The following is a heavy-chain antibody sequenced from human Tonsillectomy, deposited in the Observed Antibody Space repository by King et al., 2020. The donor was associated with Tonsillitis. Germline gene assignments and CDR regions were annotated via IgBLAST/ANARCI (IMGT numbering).Heavy chain of an antibody. V-gene: IGHV3-30*18. Sequence: VQLVESGGGVVQPGRSLRLSCAASGFSFSNCGMHWVRQAPGKGLEWVTVISYDGSKKYYADSVKGRFTISRDNSENTLYLQMNSLGAEDSAVYYCAKDVSYDLWRCYCSDSYYYGMDVWGQGTTVTVSS. CDR1: GFSFSNCG. J-gene: IGHJ6*02. CDR2: ISYDGSKK. D-gene: IGHD3-3*01. CDR3: AKDVSYDLWRCYCSDSYYYGMDV.